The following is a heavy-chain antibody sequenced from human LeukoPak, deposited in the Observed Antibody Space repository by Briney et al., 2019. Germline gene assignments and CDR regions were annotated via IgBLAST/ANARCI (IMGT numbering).Heavy chain of an antibody. Sequence: GGSLRLSCAASGFTFRSYWMHWVRQAPGKGLVWVSRIKSDGSSTTYADSVKGRFTISRDNAKNTLYLQMNSLRAEDTAVYYCARGYGGNYNWFDPWGQGTLVTVSP. CDR2: IKSDGSST. CDR1: GFTFRSYW. J-gene: IGHJ5*02. CDR3: ARGYGGNYNWFDP. V-gene: IGHV3-74*01. D-gene: IGHD4/OR15-4a*01.